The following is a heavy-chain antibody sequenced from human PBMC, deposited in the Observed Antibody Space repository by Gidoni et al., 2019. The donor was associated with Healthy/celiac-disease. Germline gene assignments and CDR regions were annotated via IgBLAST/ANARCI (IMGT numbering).Heavy chain of an antibody. CDR1: GFTFSGSA. V-gene: IGHV3-73*01. CDR2: IRSKANSYAT. J-gene: IGHJ4*02. D-gene: IGHD6-19*01. Sequence: VQLVESGGGLVQPGGSLKLSCAASGFTFSGSAMHWVRQASGKGLEWVGRIRSKANSYATAYAASVKGRFTISRDDSKNTAYLQMNSLKTEDTAVYYCTSSGWSVGDFDYWGQGTLVTVSS. CDR3: TSSGWSVGDFDY.